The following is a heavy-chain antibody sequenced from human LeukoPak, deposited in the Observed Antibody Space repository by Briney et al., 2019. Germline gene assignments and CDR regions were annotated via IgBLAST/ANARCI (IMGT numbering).Heavy chain of an antibody. CDR2: IYYNGNT. D-gene: IGHD1-1*01. V-gene: IGHV4-59*08. CDR3: ARWNFHEIRGRVFDH. CDR1: GGSISSYY. J-gene: IGHJ4*02. Sequence: SETLSLTCTVSGGSISSYYWVWIRQPPGEGLEWIGYIYYNGNTNYNPSLKSRVTISIDTSKTQFSLRLSSVTAADTAVYYCARWNFHEIRGRVFDHWGQGTPGSVS.